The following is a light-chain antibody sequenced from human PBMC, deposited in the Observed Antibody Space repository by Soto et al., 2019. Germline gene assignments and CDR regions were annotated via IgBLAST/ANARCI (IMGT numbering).Light chain of an antibody. Sequence: QAVVTQEPSLTVSPGGTVTLTCGSSTGAVTSGHYPYWFQQKPGQAPRTLIYDTSKIHSWTPARFSGSLLGGKAALTLSGAQADDEADYYCFLYYNGPRVFGGGTKLTVL. J-gene: IGLJ3*02. CDR2: DTS. CDR3: FLYYNGPRV. V-gene: IGLV7-46*01. CDR1: TGAVTSGHY.